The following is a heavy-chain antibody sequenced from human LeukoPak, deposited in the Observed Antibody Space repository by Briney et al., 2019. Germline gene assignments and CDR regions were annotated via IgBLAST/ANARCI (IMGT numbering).Heavy chain of an antibody. CDR3: ARVETGTTLIGAADY. D-gene: IGHD1-7*01. Sequence: GGSLXLSCEASGFTFSTYNMNWVRQAPGKRLEWVSSITSSSSYVFYADSVKGRFTISRDNAKNSLYLQMNSLRAEDTAVYYCARVETGTTLIGAADYWGQGTLVTVSS. CDR1: GFTFSTYN. V-gene: IGHV3-21*01. J-gene: IGHJ4*02. CDR2: ITSSSSYV.